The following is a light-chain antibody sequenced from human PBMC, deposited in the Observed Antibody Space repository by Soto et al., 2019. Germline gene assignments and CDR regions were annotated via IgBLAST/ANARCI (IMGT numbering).Light chain of an antibody. V-gene: IGKV3-20*01. CDR2: GAS. J-gene: IGKJ1*01. CDR3: QQYGSSPQT. Sequence: EIVLTQSPGTLSLSPGERATLSCRASQSVSSDYLAWYQQKPGQAPRLLIYGASSRATDIPGRFSGRGSGTDFTLTVSSLEREDFAVYYCQQYGSSPQTFGQGTKVEIK. CDR1: QSVSSDY.